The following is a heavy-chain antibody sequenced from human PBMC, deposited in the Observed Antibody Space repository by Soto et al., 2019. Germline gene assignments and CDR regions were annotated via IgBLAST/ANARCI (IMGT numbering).Heavy chain of an antibody. CDR1: GDRVSSNSAA. Sequence: SQTLSLTCAISGDRVSSNSAAWNWIRQSPSRGLEWLGRTYYRSKWYNDYAVSVISRITFKPDTSKNQFSLQLNSVTPEDTAVYYCARDGAIAVARNYGMDVWGQGTTVTVSS. CDR2: TYYRSKWYN. J-gene: IGHJ6*02. CDR3: ARDGAIAVARNYGMDV. D-gene: IGHD6-19*01. V-gene: IGHV6-1*01.